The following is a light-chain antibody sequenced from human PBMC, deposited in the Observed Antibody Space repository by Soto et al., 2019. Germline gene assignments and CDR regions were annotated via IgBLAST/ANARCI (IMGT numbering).Light chain of an antibody. J-gene: IGKJ3*01. CDR3: QQYKDWPPT. Sequence: MTQTPSSLCASVGDRVPLSCRASQSVRSNLAWYQQKPGRDPRILIYGASTRDTVIPDRFSGSGSGTEFTLSIGSLQHEDFAVYYCQQYKDWPPTFGQGTKVDIK. CDR2: GAS. V-gene: IGKV3-15*01. CDR1: QSVRSN.